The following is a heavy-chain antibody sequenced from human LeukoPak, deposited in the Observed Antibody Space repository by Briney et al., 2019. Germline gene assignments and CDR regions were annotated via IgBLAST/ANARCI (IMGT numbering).Heavy chain of an antibody. CDR1: GGSISSGDYY. CDR3: AGWSEFFDC. Sequence: SETLSLTCTVSGGSISSGDYYWSWIRQPPGKSLEWIGFIYYSGNVYYNSSLKSRVTISVDTSKNQFSLRLRSVTAADTAVYYCAGWSEFFDCWGQGTLVTVSS. V-gene: IGHV4-30-4*08. CDR2: IYYSGNV. J-gene: IGHJ4*02.